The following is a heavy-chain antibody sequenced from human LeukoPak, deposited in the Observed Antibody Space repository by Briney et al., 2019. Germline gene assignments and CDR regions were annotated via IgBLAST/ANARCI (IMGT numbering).Heavy chain of an antibody. CDR2: IYHSGST. V-gene: IGHV4-34*01. D-gene: IGHD2-15*01. CDR1: GFTFSAYC. J-gene: IGHJ4*02. CDR3: ASGYHTLDY. Sequence: GSLRLSCAASGFTFSAYCMNWVRQVPGKGLEWIGEIYHSGSTNYNPSLKSRVTISVDKSKNQFSLKLSSVTAADTAVYYCASGYHTLDYWGQGTLVTVFS.